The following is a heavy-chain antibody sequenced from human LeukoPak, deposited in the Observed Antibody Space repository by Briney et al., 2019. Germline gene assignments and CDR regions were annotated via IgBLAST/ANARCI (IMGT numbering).Heavy chain of an antibody. D-gene: IGHD3-16*01. Sequence: GGSLRLSCAASGFTFSHSAMNWVRQAPGKGLEWISYISSTNATMYYADSVKGRFTISRDNAKNSLYLQMNSLRVEDTAVYYCARDGLGANHPDQYYGMDVWGQGTTVTVS. CDR1: GFTFSHSA. J-gene: IGHJ6*02. V-gene: IGHV3-48*04. CDR3: ARDGLGANHPDQYYGMDV. CDR2: ISSTNATM.